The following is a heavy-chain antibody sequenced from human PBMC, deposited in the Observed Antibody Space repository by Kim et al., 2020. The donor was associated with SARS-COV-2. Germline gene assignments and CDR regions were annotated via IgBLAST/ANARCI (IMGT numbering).Heavy chain of an antibody. CDR1: GYTFTSYG. D-gene: IGHD2-2*01. Sequence: ASVKVSCKASGYTFTSYGISWVRQAPGQGLEWMGWLSAYNGNTNYAKKLQGRVTMTTDTSTSTAYMELRSLRSDDTAVYYCARGDRRMGYCSSTSCYYYYGMDVWGQGTTVTVSS. J-gene: IGHJ6*02. V-gene: IGHV1-18*01. CDR2: LSAYNGNT. CDR3: ARGDRRMGYCSSTSCYYYYGMDV.